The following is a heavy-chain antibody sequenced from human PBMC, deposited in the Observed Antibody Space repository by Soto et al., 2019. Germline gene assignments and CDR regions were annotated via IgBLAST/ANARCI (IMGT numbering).Heavy chain of an antibody. CDR3: ANQRRCSGGSCYSGPFDY. J-gene: IGHJ4*02. Sequence: GGSLRLSCAASGFTFSSYGMHWVRQAPGKGLEWVAVISYDGSNKYYADSVKGRFTISRDNSKNTLYLQMNSLGAEDTAVYYCANQRRCSGGSCYSGPFDYWGQGTLVTVSS. CDR1: GFTFSSYG. V-gene: IGHV3-30*18. CDR2: ISYDGSNK. D-gene: IGHD2-15*01.